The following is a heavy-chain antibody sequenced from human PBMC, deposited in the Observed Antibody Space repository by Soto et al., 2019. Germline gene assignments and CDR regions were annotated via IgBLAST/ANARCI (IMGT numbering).Heavy chain of an antibody. CDR1: GFTFSSYW. CDR2: IKQDGSEK. J-gene: IGHJ6*03. CDR3: ARDHGITMVRGVIITSYYYYMDV. D-gene: IGHD3-10*01. Sequence: GGSLRLSCAASGFTFSSYWMSWVRQAPGKGLEWVANIKQDGSEKYYVDSVKGRFTISRDNAKNSLYLQMNSLRAEDTAVNYCARDHGITMVRGVIITSYYYYMDVWGKGTTVTVSS. V-gene: IGHV3-7*01.